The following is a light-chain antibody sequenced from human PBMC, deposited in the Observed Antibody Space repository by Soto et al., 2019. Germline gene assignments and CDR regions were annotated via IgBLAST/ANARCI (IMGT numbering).Light chain of an antibody. CDR1: QSIRSS. V-gene: IGKV1-39*01. CDR2: AAS. Sequence: DIQMTQSPSSLSASVGDRVTITCRTRQSIRSSLNWYQQKPGKAPNHLIYAASRLQSGVPSRFSGSGSGTDFTLTISSLQPADFATYYCQQSYSTPFTFGPGTKVDIK. CDR3: QQSYSTPFT. J-gene: IGKJ3*01.